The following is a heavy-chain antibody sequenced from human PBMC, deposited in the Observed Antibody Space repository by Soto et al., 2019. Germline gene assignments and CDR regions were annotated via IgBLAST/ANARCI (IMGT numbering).Heavy chain of an antibody. V-gene: IGHV4-4*02. CDR3: AKCITALAPIDY. J-gene: IGHJ4*02. Sequence: SQTLSLTCAVSGGSISSSNWWSWVRQPPGKGLEWILEIYHSGSTNYNPSLKSRVTISVDKSKNQFSLKLSSVTAADTAVYYCAKCITALAPIDYWGQGTLVTVSS. D-gene: IGHD6-6*01. CDR2: IYHSGST. CDR1: GGSISSSNW.